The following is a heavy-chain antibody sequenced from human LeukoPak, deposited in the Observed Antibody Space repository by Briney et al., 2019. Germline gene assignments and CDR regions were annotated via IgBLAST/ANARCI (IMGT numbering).Heavy chain of an antibody. CDR1: GFTFSSYE. D-gene: IGHD6-19*01. CDR2: ISSSGSTI. Sequence: GGSLRLSCAASGFTFSSYEMNWVRQAPGKGLEWVSYISSSGSTIYYADSVKGRFTISRDNAKNSLYLQMNSLRAEDTAVYYCARDSYGSGLSYWGQGTLVTVSS. V-gene: IGHV3-48*03. J-gene: IGHJ4*02. CDR3: ARDSYGSGLSY.